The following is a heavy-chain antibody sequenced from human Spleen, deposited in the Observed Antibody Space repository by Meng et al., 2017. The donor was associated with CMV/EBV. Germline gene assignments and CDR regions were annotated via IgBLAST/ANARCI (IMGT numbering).Heavy chain of an antibody. CDR3: ARDEAVGSSSFYYYYGMDV. D-gene: IGHD6-13*01. V-gene: IGHV3-7*01. CDR2: IKQDGSEK. CDR1: GFTFSSYW. Sequence: GGSLRLSCAASGFTFSSYWMSWVRQVPGKGLEWVANIKQDGSEKYYVDSVKGRFTISRDNAKNSLYLQMNSLRAEDTAVYYCARDEAVGSSSFYYYYGMDVWGQGTTVTVSS. J-gene: IGHJ6*02.